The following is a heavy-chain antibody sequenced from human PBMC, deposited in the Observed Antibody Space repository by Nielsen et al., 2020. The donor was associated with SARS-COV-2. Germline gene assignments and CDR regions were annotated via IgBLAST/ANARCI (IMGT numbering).Heavy chain of an antibody. CDR3: ARDPSSSSGGYYYYYGMDV. CDR1: GYTFTTYA. D-gene: IGHD6-6*01. CDR2: INTNTGNP. Sequence: ASVKVSCKASGYTFTTYAMNWVRQAPGQGLEWMGWINTNTGNPTYAQGFTGRFVFSLDTSVSTAYLQISSLKAEDTAVYYCARDPSSSSGGYYYYYGMDVWGQGTTVTVSS. J-gene: IGHJ6*02. V-gene: IGHV7-4-1*02.